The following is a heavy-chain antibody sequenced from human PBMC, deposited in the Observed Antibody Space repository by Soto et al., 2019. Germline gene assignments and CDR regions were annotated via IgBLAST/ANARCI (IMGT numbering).Heavy chain of an antibody. CDR2: IYYSGST. Sequence: EPLSLTCTVSGGSISSSSYYWGWIRQPPGKGLEWIGSIYYSGSTYYNPSLKSRVTISADTSKNQFSLKLNSVTAADTAVYYCARHESIAAAPDAFDIWGQGTMATVSS. D-gene: IGHD6-13*01. J-gene: IGHJ3*02. CDR1: GGSISSSSYY. CDR3: ARHESIAAAPDAFDI. V-gene: IGHV4-39*01.